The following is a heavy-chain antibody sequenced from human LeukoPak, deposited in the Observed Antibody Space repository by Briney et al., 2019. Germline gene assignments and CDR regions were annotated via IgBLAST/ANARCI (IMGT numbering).Heavy chain of an antibody. CDR1: GYTFTGYY. CDR3: ARVQGLERGEVDY. J-gene: IGHJ4*02. Sequence: ASVKVSCKASGYTFTGYYMHWVRQAPGQGLEWMGWINPNSGSTNYAQKFQGRVTMTSDTSISTAYMELSRLRSDDTAVYSCARVQGLERGEVDYWGQGTLVTVSS. V-gene: IGHV1-2*02. D-gene: IGHD1-1*01. CDR2: INPNSGST.